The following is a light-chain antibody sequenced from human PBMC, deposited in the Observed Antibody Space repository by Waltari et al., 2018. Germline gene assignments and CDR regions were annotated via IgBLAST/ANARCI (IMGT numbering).Light chain of an antibody. CDR3: QQAYNTPAIT. CDR2: SAS. J-gene: IGKJ5*01. CDR1: ESIGYY. Sequence: DIQMTPSPSSLSASVGDRVTITCRASESIGYYLNWYQQRPGQTPDLLIYSASSLQDGVPSRFTGSGSGTVFTLTISSLQPEDSATYYCQQAYNTPAITFGQGTRLEIK. V-gene: IGKV1-39*01.